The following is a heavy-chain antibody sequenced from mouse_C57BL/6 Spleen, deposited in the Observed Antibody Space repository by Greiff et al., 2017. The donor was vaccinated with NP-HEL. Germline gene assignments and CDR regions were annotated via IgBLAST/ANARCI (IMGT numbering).Heavy chain of an antibody. D-gene: IGHD1-1*01. J-gene: IGHJ3*01. Sequence: VQLQQSGAELVRPGTSVKVSCKASGYAFTNYLIEWVKQRPGQGLEWIGVINPGSGGTNYNEKFKGKATLTADKSSSTAYMQLSSLTSEDSAVYFCARSLGTTVVAPFAYWGQGTLVTVSA. V-gene: IGHV1-54*01. CDR1: GYAFTNYL. CDR2: INPGSGGT. CDR3: ARSLGTTVVAPFAY.